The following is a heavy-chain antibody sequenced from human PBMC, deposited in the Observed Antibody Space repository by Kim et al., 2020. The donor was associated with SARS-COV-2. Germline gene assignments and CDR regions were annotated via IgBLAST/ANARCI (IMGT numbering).Heavy chain of an antibody. J-gene: IGHJ4*02. D-gene: IGHD3-9*01. V-gene: IGHV3-9*01. Sequence: GGSLRLSCAASGFTFGDYAMHWVRQAPGKGLEWVSGISWNSGSIGYADSVKGRFTISRDNAKNSLYLQMNSLRAEDTALYYCAKGGGLGSRYFDWLWPDYWGQGTLVTVSS. CDR1: GFTFGDYA. CDR3: AKGGGLGSRYFDWLWPDY. CDR2: ISWNSGSI.